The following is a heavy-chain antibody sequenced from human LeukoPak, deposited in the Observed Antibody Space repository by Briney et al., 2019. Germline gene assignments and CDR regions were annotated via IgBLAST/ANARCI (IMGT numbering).Heavy chain of an antibody. CDR2: INSDGSST. Sequence: GRSLRLSCAAAGFTFSSYWMHWVRQAPGKGLVWVSRINSDGSSTSYADSVEGRFTISRDNAKNTLYLKMNSLRAEHTAVYYCARARGDFDYWGQGTLVTVSS. CDR3: ARARGDFDY. D-gene: IGHD3-10*01. J-gene: IGHJ4*02. V-gene: IGHV3-74*01. CDR1: GFTFSSYW.